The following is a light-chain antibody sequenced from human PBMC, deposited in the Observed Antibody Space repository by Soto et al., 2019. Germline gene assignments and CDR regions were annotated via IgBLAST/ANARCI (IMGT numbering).Light chain of an antibody. V-gene: IGLV3-21*04. CDR3: QVWDSSSDHYV. J-gene: IGLJ1*01. CDR1: NSGSKS. CDR2: YDS. Sequence: SYELTQPPTVSVAPGKTARITCGGNNSGSKSVHWYQQKRGQAPVLVIYYDSDRPSGIPERFSGSNSGNTATLTISRVEAGDEADYYCQVWDSSSDHYVFGTGTKLTVL.